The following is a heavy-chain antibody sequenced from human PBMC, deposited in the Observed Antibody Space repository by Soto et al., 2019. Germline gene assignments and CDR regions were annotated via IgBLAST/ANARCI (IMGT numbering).Heavy chain of an antibody. CDR1: GFTFSSYA. Sequence: GGSLRLSCAASGFTFSSYAMSWVRQAPGKGLEWVSAISGSGGSTYYADSVKGRFTISRDNSKNTLYLQMNSLRAEDTAVYYCAKDAPEYYDFWSGYPNIDYWGQGTLVTVSS. J-gene: IGHJ4*02. D-gene: IGHD3-3*01. CDR3: AKDAPEYYDFWSGYPNIDY. V-gene: IGHV3-23*01. CDR2: ISGSGGST.